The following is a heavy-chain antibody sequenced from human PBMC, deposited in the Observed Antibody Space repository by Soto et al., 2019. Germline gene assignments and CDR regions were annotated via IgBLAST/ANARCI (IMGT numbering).Heavy chain of an antibody. V-gene: IGHV1-2*02. CDR1: GYTFTAYF. Sequence: ASVKDSCKASGYTFTAYFIHGLRQAPGQGLEWMASINPNGGDTNYMQKVQGRVTMTRDKSISTAYMELSRLRSDDTAVYYCARDRAATQYSSSGCSDWGQGTLVTVSS. D-gene: IGHD6-13*01. CDR2: INPNGGDT. J-gene: IGHJ4*02. CDR3: ARDRAATQYSSSGCSD.